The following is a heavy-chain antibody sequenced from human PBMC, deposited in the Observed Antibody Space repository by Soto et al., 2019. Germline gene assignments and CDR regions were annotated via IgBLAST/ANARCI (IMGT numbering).Heavy chain of an antibody. CDR2: ISYDGSNK. CDR3: ARGGSRPI. J-gene: IGHJ4*02. CDR1: GFSFSTYG. D-gene: IGHD2-15*01. V-gene: IGHV3-30*03. Sequence: GSLRLSCAASGFSFSTYGMHWVRQAPGKGLEWVAVISYDGSNKYYADSVKGRFTISRDNSKNTLYLQMNSLRAEDTAVYYCARGGSRPIWGQGTLVTVSS.